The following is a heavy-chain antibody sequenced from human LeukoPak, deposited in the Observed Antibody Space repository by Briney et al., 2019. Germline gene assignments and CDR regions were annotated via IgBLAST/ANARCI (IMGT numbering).Heavy chain of an antibody. V-gene: IGHV4-59*01. D-gene: IGHD1-26*01. CDR3: ARDTYSCLPWAFDI. J-gene: IGHJ3*02. Sequence: SETLSLTCTVSGGSISSYYWSWIRQPPGKGLECIGYIYYSGSANYNPSLKSRVTISVDTSKNQFSLKLSSVTAADTAVYYCARDTYSCLPWAFDIWGQGTMVTVSP. CDR2: IYYSGSA. CDR1: GGSISSYY.